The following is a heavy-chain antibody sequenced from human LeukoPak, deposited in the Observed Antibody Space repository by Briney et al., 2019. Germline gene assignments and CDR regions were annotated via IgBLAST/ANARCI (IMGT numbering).Heavy chain of an antibody. CDR1: GGSISSGSYY. CDR3: ARGDDILTGYSYYFDY. V-gene: IGHV4-61*02. CDR2: IYTSGST. D-gene: IGHD3-9*01. J-gene: IGHJ4*02. Sequence: SETLSLTCTVSGGSISSGSYYWSWIRQPAGKGLEWLGRIYTSGSTNYNPSLKSRVTISVDTSKNQFSLKLSSVTAADTAVYYCARGDDILTGYSYYFDYWGQGTLVTVSS.